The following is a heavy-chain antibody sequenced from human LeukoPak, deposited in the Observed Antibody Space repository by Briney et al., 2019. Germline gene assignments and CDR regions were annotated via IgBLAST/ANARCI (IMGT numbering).Heavy chain of an antibody. CDR2: ISYDGSNK. CDR1: GFTFSTYG. CDR3: ARGQCSSPSCRYFDY. J-gene: IGHJ4*02. Sequence: GRSLRLSCAASGFTFSTYGMYWVRQAPGKGLEWVAMISYDGSNKYYADSVKGRFTISRDNSKDTLFLQMNSLRTEDTALYYCARGQCSSPSCRYFDYWGQGTLVTVSS. V-gene: IGHV3-30*03. D-gene: IGHD2-2*01.